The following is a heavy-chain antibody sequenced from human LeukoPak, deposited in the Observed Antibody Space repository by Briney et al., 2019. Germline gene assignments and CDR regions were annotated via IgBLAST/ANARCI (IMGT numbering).Heavy chain of an antibody. CDR1: GGSISSYY. V-gene: IGHV4-59*01. D-gene: IGHD6-6*01. CDR2: ICYSGST. J-gene: IGHJ4*02. Sequence: SETLSLTCTVSGGSISSYYWSWIRQPPGKGLEWIGYICYSGSTNYNPSLKSRVTISVDTSKNQFSLKLSSVTAADTAVYYCARGVEYSSSSGLGYWGQGTLVIVYS. CDR3: ARGVEYSSSSGLGY.